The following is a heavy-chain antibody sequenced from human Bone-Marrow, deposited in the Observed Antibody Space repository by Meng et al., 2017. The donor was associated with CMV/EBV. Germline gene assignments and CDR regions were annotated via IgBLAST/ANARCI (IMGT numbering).Heavy chain of an antibody. CDR3: ARDREGYDY. CDR2: VYYSGST. V-gene: IGHV4-59*01. Sequence: SETLSLTCTVSGGSISGYYWSWIRQPPGKGLEWIGYVYYSGSTNYNPSLKSRVTMTRDTSISTAYMELSRLRSDDTAVYYCARDREGYDYWGQGTLVTVSS. CDR1: GGSISGYY. D-gene: IGHD1-26*01. J-gene: IGHJ4*02.